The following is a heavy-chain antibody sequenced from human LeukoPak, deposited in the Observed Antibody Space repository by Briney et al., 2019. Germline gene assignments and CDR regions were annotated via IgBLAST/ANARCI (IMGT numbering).Heavy chain of an antibody. CDR1: GFTFSSYA. Sequence: GGSLRLSCAASGFTFSSYAMSWVRQAPGKGLVWVSRINSDGSSTSYADSVKGRFTISRDNAKNTLYLQMNSLRAEDTAVYYCARGPYDYGDYVSDYWGQGTLVTVSS. D-gene: IGHD4-17*01. CDR3: ARGPYDYGDYVSDY. V-gene: IGHV3-74*01. CDR2: INSDGSST. J-gene: IGHJ4*02.